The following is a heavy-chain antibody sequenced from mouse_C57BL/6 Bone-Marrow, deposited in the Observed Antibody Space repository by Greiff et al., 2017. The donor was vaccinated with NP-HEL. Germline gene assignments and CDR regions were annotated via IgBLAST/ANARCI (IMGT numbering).Heavy chain of an antibody. CDR1: GYTFTSYG. V-gene: IGHV1-81*01. D-gene: IGHD1-1*01. CDR3: ARRGNYYGSYYFDY. J-gene: IGHJ2*01. Sequence: VQLQQSGAELARPGASVKLSCKASGYTFTSYGISWVKQRTGQGLEWIGEIYPRSGNTYYNEKFKGKATLTADKSSSTAYMELRSLTSEDSAVYFCARRGNYYGSYYFDYWGQGTTLSVSS. CDR2: IYPRSGNT.